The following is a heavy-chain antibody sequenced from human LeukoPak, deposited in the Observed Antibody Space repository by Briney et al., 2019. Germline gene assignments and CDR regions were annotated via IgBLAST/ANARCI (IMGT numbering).Heavy chain of an antibody. J-gene: IGHJ4*02. V-gene: IGHV3-73*01. D-gene: IGHD1-26*01. CDR2: IRSKANSYAT. Sequence: GGSLKLSCAASGFTFSGSAMHWVRQASGKGLEWVGRIRSKANSYATAYAASVKGRFTISRDDSKNTAYLQMNSLKTEDTAVYYCTRVLGPSGPFAYWGQGTLVTVSS. CDR3: TRVLGPSGPFAY. CDR1: GFTFSGSA.